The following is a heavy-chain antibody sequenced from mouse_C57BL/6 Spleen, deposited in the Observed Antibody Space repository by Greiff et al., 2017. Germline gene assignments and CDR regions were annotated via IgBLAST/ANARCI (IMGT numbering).Heavy chain of an antibody. V-gene: IGHV1-82*01. J-gene: IGHJ1*03. CDR1: GYAFRSSW. CDR2: IYPGDGDT. Sequence: QVQLQQSGPELVKPGASVKISCKASGYAFRSSWMNWVKQRPGKGLEWIGRIYPGDGDTTYNGKFKGKATLTADKSSSTAYLQLSSLTSEDSAVYFCARLGPYGYFDVWGTGTTGTVSS. CDR3: ARLGPYGYFDV.